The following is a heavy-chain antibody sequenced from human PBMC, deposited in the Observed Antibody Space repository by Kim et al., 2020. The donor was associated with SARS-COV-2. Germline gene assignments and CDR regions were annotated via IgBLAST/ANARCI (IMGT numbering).Heavy chain of an antibody. CDR3: ATPGIAVAGTVYFDY. Sequence: ASVKVSCKASGYTFTSYAMNWVRQAPGQGLEWMGWINTNTGNPTYAQGFTGRFVFSLDTSVSTAYLQISSLKAEDTAVYYCATPGIAVAGTVYFDYWGQGTLVTVSS. J-gene: IGHJ4*02. CDR2: INTNTGNP. D-gene: IGHD6-19*01. V-gene: IGHV7-4-1*02. CDR1: GYTFTSYA.